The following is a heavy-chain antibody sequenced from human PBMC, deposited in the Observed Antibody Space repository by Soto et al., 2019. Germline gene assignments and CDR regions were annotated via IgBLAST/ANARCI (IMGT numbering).Heavy chain of an antibody. J-gene: IGHJ4*02. CDR2: IYYSGTT. Sequence: PSETLSLTCTVSGDSITSNSYFWAWIRQPPGKGLEWIGSIYYSGTTYINPSLKSRVTISVDRSKNQFSLKLSSVTAADTAVYYCATMGTPVTGLYYFDYWGQGTLVTVSS. CDR1: GDSITSNSYF. V-gene: IGHV4-39*01. D-gene: IGHD4-17*01. CDR3: ATMGTPVTGLYYFDY.